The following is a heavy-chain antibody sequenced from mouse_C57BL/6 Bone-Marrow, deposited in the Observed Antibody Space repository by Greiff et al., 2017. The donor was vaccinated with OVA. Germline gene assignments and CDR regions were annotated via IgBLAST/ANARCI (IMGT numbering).Heavy chain of an antibody. Sequence: VQLQQSGAELVRPGASVKLSCTASGFNIKDDYMHWVKQRPEQGLEWIGWIDPGNGDTEYASKFQGKATITADSSSNTAYLQLSSLTSEDTAVYYCTTSNTRGFAYWGQGTLVTVSA. V-gene: IGHV14-4*01. CDR3: TTSNTRGFAY. J-gene: IGHJ3*01. CDR1: GFNIKDDY. D-gene: IGHD3-1*01. CDR2: IDPGNGDT.